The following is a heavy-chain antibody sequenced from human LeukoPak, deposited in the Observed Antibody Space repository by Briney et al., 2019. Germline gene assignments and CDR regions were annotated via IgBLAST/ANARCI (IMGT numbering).Heavy chain of an antibody. CDR2: IKYDGSST. D-gene: IGHD3-16*01. J-gene: IGHJ3*02. CDR3: TRRGAASDAFDI. Sequence: GGSLRLSCAASGFTFSSYWMHWVRQAPGKGLVWVSRIKYDGSSTNYADSVRGRFTISRDNAKNTLYLQMNSLRAEDTAVYYCTRRGAASDAFDIWGQGTMVTVSS. V-gene: IGHV3-74*01. CDR1: GFTFSSYW.